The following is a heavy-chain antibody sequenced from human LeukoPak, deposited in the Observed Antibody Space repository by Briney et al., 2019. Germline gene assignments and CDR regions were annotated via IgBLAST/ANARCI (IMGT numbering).Heavy chain of an antibody. D-gene: IGHD6-13*01. J-gene: IGHJ4*02. V-gene: IGHV4-61*02. CDR3: AISEAGRDY. Sequence: SETLSLTCTVSGGSISSGSYYWSWIRQPAGKGLEWIGRIYTSGSTNYNPSLKSRVTISVDTSKNQFSLKLSSVTAADTAVYYCAISEAGRDYWGQGTLVTVSS. CDR2: IYTSGST. CDR1: GGSISSGSYY.